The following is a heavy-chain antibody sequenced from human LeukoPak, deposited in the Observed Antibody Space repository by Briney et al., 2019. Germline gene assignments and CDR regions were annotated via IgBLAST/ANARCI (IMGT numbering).Heavy chain of an antibody. Sequence: GRSLRLSCAASGFTFSSYAMHWVRQAPGKGLEWVAVISYDGSNKYYANSVKGRFTISRDNSKNTLYLQMNSLRAEDTAVYYCAKGRVRYNWNYAFDYWGQGTLVTVSS. CDR1: GFTFSSYA. CDR2: ISYDGSNK. D-gene: IGHD1-7*01. J-gene: IGHJ4*02. CDR3: AKGRVRYNWNYAFDY. V-gene: IGHV3-30*04.